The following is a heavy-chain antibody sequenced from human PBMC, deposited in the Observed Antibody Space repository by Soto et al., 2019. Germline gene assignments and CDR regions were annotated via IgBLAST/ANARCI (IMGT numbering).Heavy chain of an antibody. CDR3: ARRDRSGFSYWLDT. V-gene: IGHV4-59*06. CDR2: ISDSGST. D-gene: IGHD3-22*01. CDR1: GGSISSYY. Sequence: SETLSLTCTVSGGSISSYYWSWIRQHPGKGLEWIGSISDSGSTSYNPSLKSRLTISVDTSKNQFSLNLRSVTAADTAVYYCARRDRSGFSYWLDTWGQGTLVTVS. J-gene: IGHJ5*02.